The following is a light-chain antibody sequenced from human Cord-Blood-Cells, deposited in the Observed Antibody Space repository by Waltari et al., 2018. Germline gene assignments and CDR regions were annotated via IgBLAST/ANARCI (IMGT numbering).Light chain of an antibody. Sequence: IQLTQSPSFLSASVGDTVTLTCRASQGINSYLAWYQQKPGNAPKLLIYAASTLHSRVPSRSGGSGSGTELTLTISSLQPEDFAAYCCQQLNSYPITFGQGTRLEIK. J-gene: IGKJ5*01. CDR2: AAS. V-gene: IGKV1-9*01. CDR1: QGINSY. CDR3: QQLNSYPIT.